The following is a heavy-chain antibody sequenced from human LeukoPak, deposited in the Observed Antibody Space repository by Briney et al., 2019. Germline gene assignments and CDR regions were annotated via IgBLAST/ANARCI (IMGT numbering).Heavy chain of an antibody. CDR1: GFTFVTYV. CDR2: ISQTGTIE. CDR3: ARDRAVALPTYYYYMDV. J-gene: IGHJ6*03. V-gene: IGHV3-30*04. D-gene: IGHD2-15*01. Sequence: GGSLRLSCAASGFTFVTYVIHWVRQAPGKGLEWVAVISQTGTIETYADSVQGRFTISRDNSKNTVYLQMTSRKTEDTAVYYCARDRAVALPTYYYYMDVWGKGTTVTVSS.